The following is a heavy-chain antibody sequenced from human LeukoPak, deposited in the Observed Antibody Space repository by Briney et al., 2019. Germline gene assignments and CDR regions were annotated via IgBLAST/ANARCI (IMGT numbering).Heavy chain of an antibody. CDR2: SYYSGST. Sequence: SETLSLTCTVSGVSISSYYWSWIRQPPGKGLEWIGYSYYSGSTNYNPSLKRRVTISVDTSKNQFSLKLSSVTAADTAVYYCASNDYVWGSYRDFDYWGQGTLVTVSS. V-gene: IGHV4-59*01. D-gene: IGHD3-16*02. CDR3: ASNDYVWGSYRDFDY. CDR1: GVSISSYY. J-gene: IGHJ4*02.